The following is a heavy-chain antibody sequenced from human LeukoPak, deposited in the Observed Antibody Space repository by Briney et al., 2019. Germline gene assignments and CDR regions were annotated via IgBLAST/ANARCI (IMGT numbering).Heavy chain of an antibody. V-gene: IGHV3-64*01. D-gene: IGHD1-1*01. CDR1: GFTFSDYA. Sequence: PGGSLRLSCAASGFTFSDYAMHWVRQAPGKGLEFVSVIGPIGVYTCYANSVKGRFTISRDNSKSTVSLQMGSLRDEDMAVYYCARSPPGRTNWNYYDYWGRGTLVTVSS. CDR3: ARSPPGRTNWNYYDY. J-gene: IGHJ4*02. CDR2: IGPIGVYT.